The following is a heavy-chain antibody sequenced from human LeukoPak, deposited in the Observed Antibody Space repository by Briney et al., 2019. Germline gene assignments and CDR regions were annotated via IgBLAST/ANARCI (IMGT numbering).Heavy chain of an antibody. Sequence: PSETLSLTCTVSGGSISSYYWSWIRQPPGKGLEWIGYIYYSGSTNYNPSLKSRVTISVDTSKNQFSLKLSSVTAADTAVYYCARHYYSSSWYGFDYWGQGTLVTVSS. D-gene: IGHD6-13*01. V-gene: IGHV4-59*08. CDR1: GGSISSYY. CDR3: ARHYYSSSWYGFDY. CDR2: IYYSGST. J-gene: IGHJ4*02.